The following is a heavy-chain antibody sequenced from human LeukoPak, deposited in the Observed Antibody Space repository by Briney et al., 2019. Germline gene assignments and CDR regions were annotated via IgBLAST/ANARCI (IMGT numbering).Heavy chain of an antibody. CDR3: ARAEVPYYYYGMDV. CDR2: IYYSGST. J-gene: IGHJ6*02. Sequence: PSETLSLTCTVSGGSISSYYWSWIRQPQGKGLEWIGYIYYSGSTNYNPSLKSRVTISVDTSKNQFSLKLSSVTAADTAVYYCARAEVPYYYYGMDVWGQGTTVTVSS. CDR1: GGSISSYY. V-gene: IGHV4-59*01.